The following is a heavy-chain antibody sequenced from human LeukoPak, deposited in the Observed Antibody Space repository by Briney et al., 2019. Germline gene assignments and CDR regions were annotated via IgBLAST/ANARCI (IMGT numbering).Heavy chain of an antibody. V-gene: IGHV4-34*01. CDR1: GGSFSGYY. J-gene: IGHJ5*02. CDR3: ARHPFQYPFDH. D-gene: IGHD4-4*01. CDR2: INHSGST. Sequence: PSETLSLTCAVCGGSFSGYYWSWIRQPPGKGLEWIGEINHSGSTNYNPSLKSRVTISVDTSKNQFSLKLSSVTAADTAVYYCARHPFQYPFDHWGQGTVVSVSS.